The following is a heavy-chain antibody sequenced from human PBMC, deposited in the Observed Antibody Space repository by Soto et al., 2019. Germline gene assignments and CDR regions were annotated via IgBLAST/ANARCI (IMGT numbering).Heavy chain of an antibody. D-gene: IGHD3-22*01. CDR3: ARTSGYYLYDD. V-gene: IGHV1-3*01. Sequence: ASVKVSCKASGYTFTSYAMHWVRQAPGQRLEWMGWINAGNGNTKYSQKFQGRVTITRDTSTSTAYMELSSLRSEDTAVYDCARTSGYYLYDDWGQGSLVPVSS. J-gene: IGHJ4*02. CDR2: INAGNGNT. CDR1: GYTFTSYA.